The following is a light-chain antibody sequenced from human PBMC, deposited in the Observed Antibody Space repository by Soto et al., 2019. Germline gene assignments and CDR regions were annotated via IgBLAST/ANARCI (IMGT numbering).Light chain of an antibody. CDR2: RAS. Sequence: DIQMTQSPSTLSAYVGERVTITCRASQSISPWLAWYQKKPGKAPNLLIYRASNLQTGVPSRFSGNGSGTEFTLTINSLQPDEFATYYCQQYRSRPYTFGQGTKLEIE. V-gene: IGKV1-5*03. J-gene: IGKJ2*01. CDR3: QQYRSRPYT. CDR1: QSISPW.